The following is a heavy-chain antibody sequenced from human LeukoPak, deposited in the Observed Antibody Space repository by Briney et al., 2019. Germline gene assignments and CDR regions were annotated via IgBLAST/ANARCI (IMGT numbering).Heavy chain of an antibody. CDR3: ARDVAGRDGSLRYFDV. Sequence: PSETLSLTCTVSGDSISSYYWSWIRQPAGKGLEWIGRIYTSGSTNYNPSLKSRVTISVDKSKNQLSLKLSSVTAADTAVYYCARDVAGRDGSLRYFDVWGRGTLVTVSS. D-gene: IGHD5-24*01. V-gene: IGHV4-4*07. CDR1: GDSISSYY. CDR2: IYTSGST. J-gene: IGHJ2*01.